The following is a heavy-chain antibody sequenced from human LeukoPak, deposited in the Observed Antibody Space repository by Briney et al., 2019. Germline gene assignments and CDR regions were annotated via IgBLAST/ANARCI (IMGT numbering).Heavy chain of an antibody. CDR3: ARQRGVATIQDY. Sequence: PSETLSLTCAVSGGSISSGGYSWSWIRQPPGKGLEWIGYIYHSGSTHYNPSLKSRVTISVDTSKNQFSLKLSSVTAADTAVYYCARQRGVATIQDYWGQGTLVTVSS. CDR2: IYHSGST. CDR1: GGSISSGGYS. V-gene: IGHV4-30-2*03. J-gene: IGHJ4*02. D-gene: IGHD5-12*01.